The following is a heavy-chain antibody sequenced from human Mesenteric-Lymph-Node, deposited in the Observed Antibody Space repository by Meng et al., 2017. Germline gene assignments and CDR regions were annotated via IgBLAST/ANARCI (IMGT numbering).Heavy chain of an antibody. CDR2: ISGSGDRS. J-gene: IGHJ6*04. D-gene: IGHD3-16*01. Sequence: GESLKISCEVSGFTFTTYAMSWVRQAPGKGLEWVSAISGSGDRSFYADSVKGRFTLSKDTFKNTLYLQMNSLRAEDTAVYYCAKEGFGDYVFYYFAMDVWGEGTTVTVSS. V-gene: IGHV3-23*01. CDR1: GFTFTTYA. CDR3: AKEGFGDYVFYYFAMDV.